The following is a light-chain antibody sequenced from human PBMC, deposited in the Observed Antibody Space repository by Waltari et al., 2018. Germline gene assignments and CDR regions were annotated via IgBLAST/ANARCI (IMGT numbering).Light chain of an antibody. CDR1: QSVSSNY. CDR3: QQYSSAPNT. CDR2: DAS. J-gene: IGKJ2*01. V-gene: IGKV3-20*01. Sequence: IVLTQSPGNLSLTPGDRAPLSCRASQSVSSNYLAWYQQKPGQAPRLLIYDASNRATGIPDRFSGSGSGTDFTLTISRLEPEDFAVYFCQQYSSAPNTFGQGTKLEIK.